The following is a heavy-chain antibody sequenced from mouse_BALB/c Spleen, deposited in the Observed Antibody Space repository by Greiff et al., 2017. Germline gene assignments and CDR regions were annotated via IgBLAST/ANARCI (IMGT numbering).Heavy chain of an antibody. CDR2: ISTYYGDA. V-gene: IGHV1S137*01. CDR1: GYTFTDYA. D-gene: IGHD2-1*01. Sequence: VKLQESGAELVRPGVSVKISCKGSGYTFTDYAMHWVKQSHAKSLEWIGVISTYYGDASYNQKFKGKATMTVDKSSSTAYMELARLTSEDSAIYYCARGGNLDYWGQGTTLTVSS. CDR3: ARGGNLDY. J-gene: IGHJ2*01.